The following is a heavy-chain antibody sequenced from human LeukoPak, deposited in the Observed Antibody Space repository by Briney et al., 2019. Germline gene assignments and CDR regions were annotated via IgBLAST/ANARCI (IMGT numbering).Heavy chain of an antibody. Sequence: SETLSLTCTVSGGSISSSTYYWGWIRQPPGKGPEWIGSIYYDGNTYYNPSLKSRVTISVDTSKNQFSLKLSSVTAADTAVYYCARHCWTSYYYMDVWGKGTTVTVSS. D-gene: IGHD3/OR15-3a*01. V-gene: IGHV4-39*01. CDR1: GGSISSSTYY. CDR2: IYYDGNT. CDR3: ARHCWTSYYYMDV. J-gene: IGHJ6*03.